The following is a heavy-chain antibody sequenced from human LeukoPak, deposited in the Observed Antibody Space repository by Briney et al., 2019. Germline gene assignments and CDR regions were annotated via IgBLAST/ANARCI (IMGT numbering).Heavy chain of an antibody. CDR3: ARGLYYDILTGFDY. Sequence: SETLSLTCTVSGGSISSYYWSWIRQTPGKGLEWIGDIYYSGSTNYNPSLKSRVTISVDASKNQFSLKLSSVTAADTAVYFCARGLYYDILTGFDYWGQGTLVTVSS. CDR1: GGSISSYY. CDR2: IYYSGST. V-gene: IGHV4-59*01. D-gene: IGHD3-9*01. J-gene: IGHJ4*02.